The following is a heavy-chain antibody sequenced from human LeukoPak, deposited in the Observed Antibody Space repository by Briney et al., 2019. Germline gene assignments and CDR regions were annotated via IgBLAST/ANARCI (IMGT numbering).Heavy chain of an antibody. CDR1: GFTSSSYA. Sequence: GASVRLSCAASGFTSSSYAMSWVRQAPGKGLEWGLALSGGGGSTSYADSVKGRFTISRDNSKNTLYLQMNSLRAEDTAVYYCAKGQTYSSSSVDYWGQGTLVTVSS. V-gene: IGHV3-23*01. CDR2: LSGGGGST. J-gene: IGHJ4*02. CDR3: AKGQTYSSSSVDY. D-gene: IGHD6-6*01.